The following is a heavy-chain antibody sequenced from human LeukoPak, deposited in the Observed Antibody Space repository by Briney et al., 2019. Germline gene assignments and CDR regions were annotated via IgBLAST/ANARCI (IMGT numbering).Heavy chain of an antibody. CDR2: INPSGGST. Sequence: ASVKVSCKASGYTFTSYAMNWVRQAPGQGLEWMGIINPSGGSTSYAQKFQGRVTMTRDMSTSTVYMELSSLRSEDTAVYYCARDKVPTTPRWYSTYYFDYWGQGTLVTVSS. V-gene: IGHV1-46*01. J-gene: IGHJ4*02. CDR3: ARDKVPTTPRWYSTYYFDY. D-gene: IGHD2-21*02. CDR1: GYTFTSYA.